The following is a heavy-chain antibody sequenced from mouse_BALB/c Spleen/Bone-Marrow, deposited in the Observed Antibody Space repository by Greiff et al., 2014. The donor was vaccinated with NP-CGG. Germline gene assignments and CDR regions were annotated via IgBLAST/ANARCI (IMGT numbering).Heavy chain of an antibody. CDR3: ATYYYGSSWGFAY. J-gene: IGHJ3*01. Sequence: EVKLEESGAELVKPGASVKLSCTASGFNIKDTYMHWVKQRPEQGLEWIGRIDPANGNTKYDPKFQGKATITADTSSNIAYLQLSSLTSEDTAVYYCATYYYGSSWGFAYWGQGTLVTVSA. CDR1: GFNIKDTY. CDR2: IDPANGNT. V-gene: IGHV14-3*02. D-gene: IGHD1-1*01.